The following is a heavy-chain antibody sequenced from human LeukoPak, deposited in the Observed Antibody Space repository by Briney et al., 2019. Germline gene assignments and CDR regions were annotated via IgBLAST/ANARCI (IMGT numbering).Heavy chain of an antibody. CDR2: ISGSGGST. V-gene: IGHV3-23*01. CDR3: ASLGGSYTLSVDY. D-gene: IGHD1-26*01. J-gene: IGHJ4*02. Sequence: GGSLRLSCAASGFTFSSYAMSWVRQAPGKGLEWVSAISGSGGSTYYADSVKGRFTISRDNSKNTLYLQMNSLRTEDTAVYYCASLGGSYTLSVDYWGQGTLVTVSS. CDR1: GFTFSSYA.